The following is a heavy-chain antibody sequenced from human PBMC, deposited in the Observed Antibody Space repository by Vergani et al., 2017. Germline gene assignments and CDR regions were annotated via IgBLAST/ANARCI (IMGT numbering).Heavy chain of an antibody. CDR1: GGSISSYY. V-gene: IGHV4-4*07. CDR3: AREWDIVVVPAARAWFDP. J-gene: IGHJ5*02. CDR2: IYTIGST. D-gene: IGHD2-2*01. Sequence: QVQLQESGPGLVKPSETLSLTCTVSGGSISSYYWSWIRQPAGKGLEWIGRIYTIGSTNYNPSLKSRVTMSVDTSKNQFSLKLSSVTAADTAVYYCAREWDIVVVPAARAWFDPWGQGTLVTVSS.